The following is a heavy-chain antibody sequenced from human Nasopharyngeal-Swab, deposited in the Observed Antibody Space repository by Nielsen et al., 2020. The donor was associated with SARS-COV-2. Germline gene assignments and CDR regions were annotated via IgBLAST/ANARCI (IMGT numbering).Heavy chain of an antibody. CDR3: ARDLAPRSGESYFDY. J-gene: IGHJ4*01. D-gene: IGHD3-3*01. CDR2: IYYNGKT. V-gene: IGHV4-61*01. Sequence: SETLSLTCTVSGASASSGYYYWSWIRQPPGKGLEWIGQIYYNGKTTYNLSLQSRISVSLDTSKNQFSLKVTSASAADTGIYYCARDLAPRSGESYFDYWGQGTPVTSPQ. CDR1: GASASSGYYY.